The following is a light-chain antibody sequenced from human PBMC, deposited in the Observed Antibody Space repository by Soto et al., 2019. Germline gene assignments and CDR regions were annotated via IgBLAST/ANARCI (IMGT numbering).Light chain of an antibody. CDR2: DAS. J-gene: IGKJ1*01. CDR1: QTITRW. V-gene: IGKV1-5*01. CDR3: QNYNGPPWT. Sequence: DIQMTQSPSTLSASVGDRVTITCRASQTITRWIAWYQQKPGKAPKLLIYDASTLESGVPSRFSGSRSGTEFTLTISSLQPDDFATYYCQNYNGPPWTFGQGTKVEIK.